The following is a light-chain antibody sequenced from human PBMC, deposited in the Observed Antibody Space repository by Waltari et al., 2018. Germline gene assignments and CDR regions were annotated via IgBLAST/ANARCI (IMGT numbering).Light chain of an antibody. CDR1: QCVSSY. CDR2: DAS. V-gene: IGKV3-11*01. J-gene: IGKJ4*01. CDR3: QQRSDWLLT. Sequence: EIVLSQSPATLSLSPGERATLACRASQCVSSYLAWYQQKSGQAPRLPIYDASNRATGIPARFSGVGSGTDFTLTISSLEPEDFAVYYCQQRSDWLLTSGGGTIVEIK.